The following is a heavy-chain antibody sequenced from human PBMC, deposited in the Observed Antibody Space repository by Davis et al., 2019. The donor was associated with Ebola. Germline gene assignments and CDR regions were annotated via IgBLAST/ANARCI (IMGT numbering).Heavy chain of an antibody. D-gene: IGHD6-19*01. CDR3: ARADSSGWTIYYYYGMDV. Sequence: PGGSLRLSCAASGFTFSSYSMNWVRQAPGKGLEWVSYISSSSSTIYYADSVKGRFTISRDNAKNSLYLQMNSLRDEDTAVYYCARADSSGWTIYYYYGMDVWGQGTTVTVSS. J-gene: IGHJ6*02. CDR2: ISSSSSTI. V-gene: IGHV3-48*02. CDR1: GFTFSSYS.